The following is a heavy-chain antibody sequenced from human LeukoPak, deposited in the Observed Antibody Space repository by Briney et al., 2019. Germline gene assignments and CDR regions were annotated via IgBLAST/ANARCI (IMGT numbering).Heavy chain of an antibody. CDR2: IYHSGTT. V-gene: IGHV4-38-2*01. CDR3: ARFSGYYYYYMDV. J-gene: IGHJ6*03. CDR1: GYSISSGYY. Sequence: ETSETLSLTCAVSGYSISSGYYWGWIRQPPGKGLEWIGSIYHSGTTYSNPSLKSRVTISVDTSKNQFSLELSSVTAADTAVYYCARFSGYYYYYMDVWGKGTTVTVSS. D-gene: IGHD3-22*01.